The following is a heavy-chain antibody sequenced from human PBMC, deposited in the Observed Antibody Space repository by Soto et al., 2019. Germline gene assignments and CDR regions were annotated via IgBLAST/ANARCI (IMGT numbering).Heavy chain of an antibody. Sequence: QVQLVQSGAEVKKPGASVKVSCKASGYTFTGYYMHWVRQAPGQGLEWMGWINPNSGGTNFAQKFQGRVTMTRDTSISTAYKERSRLRFEDTAVYYWAGARRQLGGGETSFDPWGQGTLVTVSS. J-gene: IGHJ5*02. CDR1: GYTFTGYY. D-gene: IGHD6-6*01. V-gene: IGHV1-2*02. CDR3: AGARRQLGGGETSFDP. CDR2: INPNSGGT.